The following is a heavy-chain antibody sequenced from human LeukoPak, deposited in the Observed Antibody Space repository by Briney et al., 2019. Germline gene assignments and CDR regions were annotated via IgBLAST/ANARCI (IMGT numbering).Heavy chain of an antibody. CDR1: GFTFSDYG. D-gene: IGHD6-19*01. Sequence: GRSLRLSCVASGFTFSDYGMHWVRQAPGKGLEWVAVIWYDGSNKYYADSVKGRFTISRDNSKNTLYLQMNSLRAEDTAVYYCAKALNGLVDYWGQGTLVTVSS. CDR3: AKALNGLVDY. V-gene: IGHV3-33*06. CDR2: IWYDGSNK. J-gene: IGHJ4*02.